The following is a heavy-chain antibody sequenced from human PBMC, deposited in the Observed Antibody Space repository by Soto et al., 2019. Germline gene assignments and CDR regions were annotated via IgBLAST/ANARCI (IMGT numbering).Heavy chain of an antibody. CDR1: GFSFGSYA. V-gene: IGHV3-23*01. D-gene: IGHD5-12*01. Sequence: GESLKISCSASGFSFGSYAMSWVRQAPGKGLEWVSSISGSGGHIYYTDSLKGRFTISRDNSKNTVYLQINALRAEDTAVYYCARDFSMVIVAPGYWGQGTLVTVSS. CDR2: ISGSGGHI. CDR3: ARDFSMVIVAPGY. J-gene: IGHJ4*02.